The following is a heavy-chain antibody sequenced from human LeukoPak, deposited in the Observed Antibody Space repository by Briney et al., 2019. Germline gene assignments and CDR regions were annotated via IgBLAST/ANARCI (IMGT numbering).Heavy chain of an antibody. J-gene: IGHJ3*02. V-gene: IGHV3-21*01. CDR1: GFTFSSHS. CDR3: APGAPVAFDI. Sequence: AGGSLRLSCTASGFTFSSHSMNWVRQAPGKGLEWVSSISSSSSYIYYADSVKGRFTISRDNAKNSLYLQMNSLRAEDTAVYYCAPGAPVAFDIWGRGTMVTVSS. CDR2: ISSSSSYI. D-gene: IGHD1-26*01.